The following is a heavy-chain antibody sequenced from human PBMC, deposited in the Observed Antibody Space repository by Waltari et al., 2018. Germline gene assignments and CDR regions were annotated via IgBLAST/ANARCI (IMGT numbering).Heavy chain of an antibody. CDR2: IYYSGST. CDR1: GGSISSGDYY. D-gene: IGHD3-3*01. Sequence: QVQLQESGPGLVKPSQTLSLTCTVSGGSISSGDYYWRWIRQTPGKGLEWIGYIYYSGSTYYNPSLKSRVTISVDTSKNQFSLKLSSVTAADTAVYYCAREAYDFWSGSDAFDIWGQGTMVTVSS. CDR3: AREAYDFWSGSDAFDI. V-gene: IGHV4-30-4*01. J-gene: IGHJ3*02.